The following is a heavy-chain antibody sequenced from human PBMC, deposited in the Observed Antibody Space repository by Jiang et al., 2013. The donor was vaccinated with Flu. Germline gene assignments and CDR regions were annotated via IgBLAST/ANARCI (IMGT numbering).Heavy chain of an antibody. CDR2: IYYSGST. V-gene: IGHV4-39*01. CDR3: ARQCPSSGKRGGWFDP. D-gene: IGHD6-19*01. Sequence: GSGLVKPSETLSLTCTVSGGSISSSSYYWGWIRQPPGKGLEWIGSIYYSGSTYYNPSLKSRVTISVDTSKNQFSLKLSSVTAADTAVYYCARQCPSSGKRGGWFDPWGQGTLVTVSS. CDR1: GGSISSSSYY. J-gene: IGHJ5*02.